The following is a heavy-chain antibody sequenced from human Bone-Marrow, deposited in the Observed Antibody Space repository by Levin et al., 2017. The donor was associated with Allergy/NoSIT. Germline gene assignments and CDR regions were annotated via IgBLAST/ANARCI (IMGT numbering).Heavy chain of an antibody. J-gene: IGHJ4*02. Sequence: LSLTCATSEFSFNMFWMSWVRQVPGKGPEWVATIKQDGGEEYYVGSVNGRFTISRDNAKKSLYLQMNSLRVDDTAVYYCTTCDRGYGLFDYWGPGALVTVSS. CDR3: TTCDRGYGLFDY. D-gene: IGHD5-18*01. CDR1: EFSFNMFW. CDR2: IKQDGGEE. V-gene: IGHV3-7*01.